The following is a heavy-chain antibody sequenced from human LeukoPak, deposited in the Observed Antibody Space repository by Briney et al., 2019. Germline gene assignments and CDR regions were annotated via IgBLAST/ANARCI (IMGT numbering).Heavy chain of an antibody. V-gene: IGHV4-59*01. CDR1: GGSISGYY. Sequence: ASETLSLTWTVSGGSISGYYWTWIRQPPGKGLEWIGQIYYTGRADYNPSLKSRITISVDTSKNQNSLRLSSVTAADTAIYYCARFGVDYDMDVWGQGTTVTVSS. D-gene: IGHD3-16*01. CDR2: IYYTGRA. CDR3: ARFGVDYDMDV. J-gene: IGHJ6*02.